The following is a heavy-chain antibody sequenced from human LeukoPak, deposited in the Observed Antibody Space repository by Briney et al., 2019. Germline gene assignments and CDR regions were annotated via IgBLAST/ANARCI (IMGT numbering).Heavy chain of an antibody. V-gene: IGHV1-24*01. CDR2: FDPEDGET. Sequence: ASVKVSCKVSGYTLTELSMHWVRQAPGKGLEWMGGFDPEDGETIYAQKFQGRVTMTEDTSTDTAYMELSSLRSEDTAVYYCATDGFPLTTVTLFNYWGQGTLVTVSP. CDR1: GYTLTELS. CDR3: ATDGFPLTTVTLFNY. D-gene: IGHD4-17*01. J-gene: IGHJ4*02.